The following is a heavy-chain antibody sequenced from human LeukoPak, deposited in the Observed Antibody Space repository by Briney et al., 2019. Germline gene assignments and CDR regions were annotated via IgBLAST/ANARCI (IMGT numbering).Heavy chain of an antibody. J-gene: IGHJ6*02. Sequence: PGRSLRLSCTASGFTFGDYAMSWVRQAPGKGLEWVGFIRSKAYGGTTEYAASVKGRFTISRDDSKSIAYLQMNSLKTEDTAVYYCTRDPPLYHYYGMDVWGQGTTVTVSS. V-gene: IGHV3-49*04. CDR3: TRDPPLYHYYGMDV. CDR2: IRSKAYGGTT. CDR1: GFTFGDYA.